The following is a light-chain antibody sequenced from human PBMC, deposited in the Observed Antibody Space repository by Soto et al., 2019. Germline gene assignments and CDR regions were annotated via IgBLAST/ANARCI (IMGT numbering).Light chain of an antibody. CDR3: VAWDDSLSGPV. Sequence: QSVLTQPPSASGTPGQRVTISCSGSSSNIGRNSVYWYQQLPGTAPKLLIYTNNQRPSGVPDRFSGSKSGTSASLAVSGLRSEDEADYYCVAWDDSLSGPVFGGGTKLTVL. J-gene: IGLJ2*01. CDR2: TNN. CDR1: SSNIGRNS. V-gene: IGLV1-47*02.